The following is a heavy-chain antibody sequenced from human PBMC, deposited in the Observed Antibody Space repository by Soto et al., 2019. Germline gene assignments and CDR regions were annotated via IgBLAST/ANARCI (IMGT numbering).Heavy chain of an antibody. J-gene: IGHJ4*02. V-gene: IGHV4-39*01. CDR2: IYYSGST. D-gene: IGHD1-1*01. CDR3: ARSTTGTTGPSALRC. CDR1: GGSISSSSYY. Sequence: SETLSLTCTVSGGSISSSSYYWGWIRQPPGKGLEWIGSIYYSGSTYYHPSLKSRVTMSVDTSKNQFSLKLSSVTAADTAVYYCARSTTGTTGPSALRCWGQGTLVTVSS.